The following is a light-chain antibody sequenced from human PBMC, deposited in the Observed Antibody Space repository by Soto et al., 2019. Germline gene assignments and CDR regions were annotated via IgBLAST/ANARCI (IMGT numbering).Light chain of an antibody. CDR2: KAS. CDR3: QQGYA. V-gene: IGKV1-5*03. Sequence: DIQMTQSPSTLSASVGDRVTITCRASQSISSWLAWYQQKPGKAPKVLIYKASSLESGVPSRFSGTRSGTEFTLTISSLQPDDFATYYCQQGYAFGQGTKGDIK. CDR1: QSISSW. J-gene: IGKJ2*01.